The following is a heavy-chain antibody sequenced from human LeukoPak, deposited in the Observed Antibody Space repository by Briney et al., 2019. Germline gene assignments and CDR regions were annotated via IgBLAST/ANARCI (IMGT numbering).Heavy chain of an antibody. CDR3: ARVATYYYGSGSESAIDY. CDR1: GGSISSYY. J-gene: IGHJ4*02. Sequence: SETLSLTCTVSGGSISSYYWSCIRQPPGKGLDWIGYIYYSGSTNYNPSLKSRVTISVDTSKNQFSLKLSSVTAADTAVYYCARVATYYYGSGSESAIDYWGQGTLVTVSS. D-gene: IGHD3-10*01. V-gene: IGHV4-59*01. CDR2: IYYSGST.